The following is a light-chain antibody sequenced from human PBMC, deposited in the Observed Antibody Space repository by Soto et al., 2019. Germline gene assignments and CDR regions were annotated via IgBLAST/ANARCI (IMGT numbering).Light chain of an antibody. CDR3: QHFTTWPLL. V-gene: IGKV3-15*01. CDR2: GAS. J-gene: IGKJ1*01. CDR1: QNVNNR. Sequence: EIVMAQSRAMLSVSQGERATLSCRASQNVNNRLAWYQQKAGQPPRLLIYGASTGATGIPARFSGSGSGTEFPLTISSLHSEDFGVYYSQHFTTWPLLFAQGPRVHIK.